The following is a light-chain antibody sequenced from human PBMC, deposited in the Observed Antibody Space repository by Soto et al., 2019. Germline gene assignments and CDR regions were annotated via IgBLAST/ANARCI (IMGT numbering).Light chain of an antibody. J-gene: IGKJ2*01. Sequence: DIPMTQSPSSLSASVGERVTITCQASQDISNYLNWYQQKPGKAPKLLIYDASNLETGVPSRFSGSGSGTDFTFTISSLQPEDIASYYCQQYDNLPYTFGQGTKLEIK. V-gene: IGKV1-33*01. CDR2: DAS. CDR3: QQYDNLPYT. CDR1: QDISNY.